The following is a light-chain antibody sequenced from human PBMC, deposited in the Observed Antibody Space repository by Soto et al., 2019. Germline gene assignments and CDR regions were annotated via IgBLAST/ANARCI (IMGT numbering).Light chain of an antibody. V-gene: IGKV3-20*01. J-gene: IGKJ4*01. CDR1: QSVRSNY. CDR2: AAS. Sequence: EIVLTQSPGTLSLSPGERATLSCRTSQSVRSNYLAWYQQKPGQAPRLLIYAASSRATGIPDRFSGSGSGTDFTLTISRLEPEDFAVYYCQQYGASPQLTFGGGTEVEIK. CDR3: QQYGASPQLT.